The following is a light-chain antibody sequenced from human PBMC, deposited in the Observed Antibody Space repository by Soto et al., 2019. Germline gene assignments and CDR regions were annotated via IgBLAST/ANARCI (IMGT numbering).Light chain of an antibody. Sequence: IVLTQSPATVSFSRGERATLSCRASQSVSISLALYQQKLGQAPRLLIYEASDRATGIPARFSGSGSGTDFTLIISSLEPEDFAVYYCQQGSTWPWTFGQGTKV. CDR2: EAS. CDR1: QSVSIS. V-gene: IGKV3-11*01. CDR3: QQGSTWPWT. J-gene: IGKJ1*01.